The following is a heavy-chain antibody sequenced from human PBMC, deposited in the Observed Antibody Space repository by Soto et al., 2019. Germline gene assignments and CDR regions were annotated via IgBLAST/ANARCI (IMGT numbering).Heavy chain of an antibody. V-gene: IGHV4-59*01. CDR1: GGSISSYY. J-gene: IGHJ4*02. Sequence: SETLSLTCTVSGGSISSYYWSWIRQPPGKGLEWIGYIYYSGSTNYNPSLKSRVTISVDTSKNQFSLKLSSVTAADTAVYYCARARGSKVLYWGQGTLVTVYS. D-gene: IGHD1-26*01. CDR2: IYYSGST. CDR3: ARARGSKVLY.